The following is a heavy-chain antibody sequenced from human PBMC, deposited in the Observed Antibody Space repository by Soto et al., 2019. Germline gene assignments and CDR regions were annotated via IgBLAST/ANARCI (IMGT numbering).Heavy chain of an antibody. CDR3: ATDSPKYCSSTSCFKWGWFDP. Sequence: QVQLVKSGAEVKKPGASVKVSCKVSGYNLTELSMHWVRQAPEKGLEWMGGFDPEDGETIYAQNFQGRVTMTEDPSTDTAYMELSSLRSEDTAVYYCATDSPKYCSSTSCFKWGWFDPWGQGTLVTVSS. V-gene: IGHV1-24*01. D-gene: IGHD2-2*01. CDR2: FDPEDGET. J-gene: IGHJ5*02. CDR1: GYNLTELS.